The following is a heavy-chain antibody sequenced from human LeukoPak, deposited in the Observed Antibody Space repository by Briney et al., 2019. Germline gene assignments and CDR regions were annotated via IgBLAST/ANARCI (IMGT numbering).Heavy chain of an antibody. Sequence: GGSLRLSCAASGFTFSDYYMSWIRQAPGKGLEWVSYISSSGSTIYYADSVKGRFTISRDNAKNSLYLQMNSLRAEDTAVYYCAKDLKGYSDYDFSDYWGQGTLVTVSS. CDR2: ISSSGSTI. V-gene: IGHV3-11*04. CDR1: GFTFSDYY. J-gene: IGHJ4*02. CDR3: AKDLKGYSDYDFSDY. D-gene: IGHD5-12*01.